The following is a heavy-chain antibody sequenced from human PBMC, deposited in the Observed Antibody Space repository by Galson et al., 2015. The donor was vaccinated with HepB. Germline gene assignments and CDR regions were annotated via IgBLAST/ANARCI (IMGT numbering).Heavy chain of an antibody. CDR1: GGSFSGYY. D-gene: IGHD6-6*01. CDR3: ARAPSIAARPLRDAIDI. Sequence: SETLSLTCAVYGGSFSGYYWSWIRQPPGKGLEWIGEINHSGSTNYNPSLKSRVTISVDTSKNQFSLKLSSVTAADTAVYYCARAPSIAARPLRDAIDIWGQGTMVTVSS. CDR2: INHSGST. V-gene: IGHV4-34*01. J-gene: IGHJ3*02.